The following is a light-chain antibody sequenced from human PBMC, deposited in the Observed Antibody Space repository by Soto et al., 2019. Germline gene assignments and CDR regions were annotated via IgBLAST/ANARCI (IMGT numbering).Light chain of an antibody. CDR3: VLYMGDGIWM. Sequence: QTVVTQEPSFSVSPGGTVTRTCGLSSGSVSTTYYPSWYQQTPGHAPRTLIYSTNTRSSGVPDRFSGSILGNKAALTITGAQADDESDYYCVLYMGDGIWMFGGGTKLTVL. J-gene: IGLJ3*02. CDR2: STN. V-gene: IGLV8-61*01. CDR1: SGSVSTTYY.